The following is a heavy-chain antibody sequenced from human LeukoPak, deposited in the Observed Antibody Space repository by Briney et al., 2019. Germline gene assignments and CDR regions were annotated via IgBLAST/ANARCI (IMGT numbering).Heavy chain of an antibody. CDR3: ASVDYVSFFDY. Sequence: NPSETLSLTCTVSGGSISSSSYYWGWIRQPPGKGLEWIGSIYYSGSTNYNPSLKSRVTISVDTSKNQFSLKLSSVTAADTAVYYCASVDYVSFFDYWGQGTLVTVSS. D-gene: IGHD4-17*01. CDR2: IYYSGST. J-gene: IGHJ4*02. CDR1: GGSISSSSYY. V-gene: IGHV4-39*07.